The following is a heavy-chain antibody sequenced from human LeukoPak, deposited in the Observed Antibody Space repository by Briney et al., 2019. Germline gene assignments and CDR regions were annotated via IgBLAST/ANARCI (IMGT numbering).Heavy chain of an antibody. V-gene: IGHV3-48*01. D-gene: IGHD4/OR15-4a*01. Sequence: GGSLRLSCAASGFIFSTYSMNWVRQAPGKGLEWVSYISSTSGTIYYADSVKGRFTISRDNAKNSLYLQMNSLRAEDTAVYYCVRVHGAYPFDHWGQGTLVTVSS. CDR1: GFIFSTYS. CDR3: VRVHGAYPFDH. J-gene: IGHJ4*02. CDR2: ISSTSGTI.